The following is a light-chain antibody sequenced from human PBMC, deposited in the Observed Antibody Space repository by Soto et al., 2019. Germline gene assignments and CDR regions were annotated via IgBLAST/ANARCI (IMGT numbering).Light chain of an antibody. CDR1: SSDVGYFNL. CDR2: EGT. Sequence: QSALTQPASVSGSPGQSITISCTGTSSDVGYFNLVSWYQQQPGKAPKLMIYEGTQRPSGVSNRFSGSKSGNTASLTISGLQAEDEADYYCCSYAGSSTLVFGGGTKLTVL. J-gene: IGLJ3*02. CDR3: CSYAGSSTLV. V-gene: IGLV2-23*01.